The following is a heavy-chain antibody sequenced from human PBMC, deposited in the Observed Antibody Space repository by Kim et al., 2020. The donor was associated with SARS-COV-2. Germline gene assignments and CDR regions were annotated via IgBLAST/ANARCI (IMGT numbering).Heavy chain of an antibody. CDR1: GFTFSSYA. CDR3: ARDGAYDSSGYYYAFDY. J-gene: IGHJ4*02. CDR2: ISSNGGST. Sequence: GGSLRLSCAASGFTFSSYAMHWVRQAPGKGLEYVSAISSNGGSTYYANSVKGRFTISRDNSKNTLYLQMGSLRAEDMAVYYCARDGAYDSSGYYYAFDYWGQGTLVTVSS. D-gene: IGHD3-22*01. V-gene: IGHV3-64*01.